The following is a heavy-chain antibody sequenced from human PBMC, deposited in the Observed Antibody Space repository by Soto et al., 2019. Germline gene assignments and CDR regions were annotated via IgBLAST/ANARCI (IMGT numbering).Heavy chain of an antibody. V-gene: IGHV4-30-2*01. Sequence: QLQLQESGSGLVKPSQTLSLTCAVSGGSISSGGYSWSWIRQPPGKGLEWIGYIYHIGSPYYNPSLNRRVTISVDRSKNQFSLKLSSVTAANTAMYYCARVPSPWGQGTLVTVSS. CDR1: GGSISSGGYS. CDR3: ARVPSP. CDR2: IYHIGSP. J-gene: IGHJ5*02.